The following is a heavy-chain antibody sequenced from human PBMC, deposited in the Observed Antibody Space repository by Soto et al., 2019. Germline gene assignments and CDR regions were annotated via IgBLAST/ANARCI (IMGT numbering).Heavy chain of an antibody. CDR2: ISYDGSNK. V-gene: IGHV3-30*18. CDR1: GFTFSSYG. CDR3: AKVVWVNSYGYTIDY. J-gene: IGHJ4*02. D-gene: IGHD5-18*01. Sequence: QVQLVESGGGVVQPGRSLRLSCAASGFTFSSYGMHWVRQAPGKGLEWVAVISYDGSNKYYADSVKGRFTISRDNSKNTLYLQMNSLRTEDTAVYYCAKVVWVNSYGYTIDYWGQGTLVTVSS.